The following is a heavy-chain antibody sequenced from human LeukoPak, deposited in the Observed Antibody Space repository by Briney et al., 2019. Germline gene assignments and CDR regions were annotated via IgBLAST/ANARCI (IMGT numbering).Heavy chain of an antibody. Sequence: GGSLRLSCAASGLTFSSYGMHWVRQALGKGLEWVAFIRYDESNKYYADSVKGRFTISRDNSKKTLYLQMNSLRTEDTGVYYCAKDRHDGKDYWGQGTLVTVSS. CDR3: AKDRHDGKDY. D-gene: IGHD4-23*01. CDR1: GLTFSSYG. CDR2: IRYDESNK. V-gene: IGHV3-30*02. J-gene: IGHJ4*02.